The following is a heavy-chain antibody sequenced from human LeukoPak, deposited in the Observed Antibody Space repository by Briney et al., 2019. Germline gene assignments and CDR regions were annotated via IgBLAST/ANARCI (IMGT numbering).Heavy chain of an antibody. Sequence: SGTLSLTCTVSGGSISNYYWNWIRQPPGKGLEWIGYVSYSGSTNYNPSLKSRVTISLYTSKNQFSLILNSVTAADTAVYFCAGTTRYSSGWFFDHWGQGTLVTVSS. CDR1: GGSISNYY. J-gene: IGHJ4*02. D-gene: IGHD6-19*01. CDR3: AGTTRYSSGWFFDH. V-gene: IGHV4-59*01. CDR2: VSYSGST.